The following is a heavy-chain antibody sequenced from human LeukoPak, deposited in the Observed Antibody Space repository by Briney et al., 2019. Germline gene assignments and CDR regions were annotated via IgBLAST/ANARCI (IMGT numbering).Heavy chain of an antibody. CDR3: AKDTGWKEYYYYYMHV. CDR1: GFTFDDYA. J-gene: IGHJ6*03. D-gene: IGHD1-1*01. Sequence: GGSLRHSCADSGFTFDDYAMHWVRQTPGKGLEWVSLISGAGDSTYYADSVKGRFTISRDNSKNSLYLQMNSLRTEDTALYYCAKDTGWKEYYYYYMHVWGKGTTVTVSS. CDR2: ISGAGDST. V-gene: IGHV3-43*02.